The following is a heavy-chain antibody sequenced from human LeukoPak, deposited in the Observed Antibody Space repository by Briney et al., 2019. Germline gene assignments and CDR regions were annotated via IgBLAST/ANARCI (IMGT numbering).Heavy chain of an antibody. V-gene: IGHV3-30*18. D-gene: IGHD3-22*01. J-gene: IGHJ6*02. Sequence: PGRSLRLSCAASGFTFSSYGMHWVRQAPGKGLEWVAVISYDGSNKYYADSVKGRFTISRDNSKNTLYLQMNSLRAEDTAVYYCAKNWDYYDSSGYSNYYYYGMDVWGQGTTVTVSS. CDR2: ISYDGSNK. CDR1: GFTFSSYG. CDR3: AKNWDYYDSSGYSNYYYYGMDV.